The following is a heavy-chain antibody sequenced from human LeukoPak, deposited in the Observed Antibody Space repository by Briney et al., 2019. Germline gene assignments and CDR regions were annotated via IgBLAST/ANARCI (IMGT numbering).Heavy chain of an antibody. V-gene: IGHV3-11*04. J-gene: IGHJ4*02. CDR1: GFTVSDYY. CDR3: ARDYYDSSGYYYFDY. D-gene: IGHD3-22*01. Sequence: GGSLRLSCAASGFTVSDYYMSWIRQAPGKGLEWVSYISSSGSTIYYADSVKGRFTISRDNAKNSLYLQMNSLRAEDTAVYYCARDYYDSSGYYYFDYWGQGTLVTVSS. CDR2: ISSSGSTI.